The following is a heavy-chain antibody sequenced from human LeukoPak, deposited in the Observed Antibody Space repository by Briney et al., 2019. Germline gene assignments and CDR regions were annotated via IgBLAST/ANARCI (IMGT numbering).Heavy chain of an antibody. J-gene: IGHJ4*02. CDR1: GGSISSGDYY. D-gene: IGHD6-25*01. CDR3: ARGEISGYSYYFDY. V-gene: IGHV4-30-4*08. Sequence: PSETLSLTCTVSGGSISSGDYYWSWIRQPPGKGLEWIGYIYHSGSTYYNPSLKSRVTISVDTSKNQFSLKLSSVTAADTAVYYCARGEISGYSYYFDYWGQGTLVTVSS. CDR2: IYHSGST.